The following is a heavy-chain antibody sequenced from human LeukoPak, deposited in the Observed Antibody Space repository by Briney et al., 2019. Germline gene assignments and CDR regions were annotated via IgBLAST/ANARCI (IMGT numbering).Heavy chain of an antibody. V-gene: IGHV4-34*01. D-gene: IGHD6-19*01. CDR1: GGSFSGYY. CDR3: ARGRWLDNY. J-gene: IGHJ4*02. Sequence: SETLSLTCAVYGGSFSGYYWSWIRQPPGKGLEWIGEINHSGSTNYNPSLKSRVTISVDRSKNQFSLKLSSVTAADTAVYYCARGRWLDNYWGQGTLVTVSS. CDR2: INHSGST.